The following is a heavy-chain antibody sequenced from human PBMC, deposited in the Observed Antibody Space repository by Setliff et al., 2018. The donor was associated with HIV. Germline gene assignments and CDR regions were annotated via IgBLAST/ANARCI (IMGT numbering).Heavy chain of an antibody. D-gene: IGHD3-10*01. J-gene: IGHJ5*02. CDR3: TKYASGNWHYGS. CDR1: GFTFSDYY. CDR2: MRGSTIFA. V-gene: IGHV3-11*03. Sequence: PGGSLRLSCAASGFTFSDYYMTWIRQAPGKGLEWVSYMRGSTIFANYADSVKGRFIISRDDSRDTLFLQMNSLQTEDTAVYYCTKYASGNWHYGSWGQGTLVTVSS.